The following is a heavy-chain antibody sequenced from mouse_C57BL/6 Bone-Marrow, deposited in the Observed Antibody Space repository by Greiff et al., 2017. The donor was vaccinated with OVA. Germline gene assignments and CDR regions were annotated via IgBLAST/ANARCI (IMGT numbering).Heavy chain of an antibody. Sequence: QVQLQQSGPELVKPGASVKISCKASGYAFSSPWMNWVKQRPGKGLEWIGRIYPGDGDTNYNGKFKGKAKLTADKSSSTASMQLSSRTSEDSAVYFCARTASYGSSPAWFAYWGQGTLVTVSA. CDR3: ARTASYGSSPAWFAY. D-gene: IGHD1-1*01. J-gene: IGHJ3*01. V-gene: IGHV1-82*01. CDR1: GYAFSSPW. CDR2: IYPGDGDT.